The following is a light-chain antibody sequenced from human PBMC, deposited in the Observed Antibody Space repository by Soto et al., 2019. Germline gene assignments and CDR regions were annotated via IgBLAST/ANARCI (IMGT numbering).Light chain of an antibody. CDR3: QEYDAPPGPLT. J-gene: IGKJ4*01. CDR2: DVS. CDR1: QDIMKS. Sequence: DIQLPQSPSSLSASVGDRVTITCQASQDIMKSLNWYLQTSGKAPKLLIYDVSKLGPGTTPRSPGVAAGTPCTLTVTSLRPEHVVKYFCQEYDAPPGPLTFGRGTELEIK. V-gene: IGKV1-33*01.